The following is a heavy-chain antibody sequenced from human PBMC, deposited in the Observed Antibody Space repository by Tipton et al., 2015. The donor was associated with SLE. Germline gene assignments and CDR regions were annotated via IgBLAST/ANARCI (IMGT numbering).Heavy chain of an antibody. CDR1: GFTFSSYG. V-gene: IGHV3-33*08. CDR3: ATLDQQSMLVADDFDI. D-gene: IGHD2-15*01. CDR2: IWYDATIK. Sequence: SLRLSCAASGFTFSSYGMHWVRQAPGKGLDWVAVIWYDATIKSYADSVKGRFTISRDNSNNTLYLQMNSLRIEDTAVYYCATLDQQSMLVADDFDICGQGTMFTVSS. J-gene: IGHJ3*02.